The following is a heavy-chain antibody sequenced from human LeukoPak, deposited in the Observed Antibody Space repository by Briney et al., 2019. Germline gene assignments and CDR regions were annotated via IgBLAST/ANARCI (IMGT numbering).Heavy chain of an antibody. D-gene: IGHD2-15*01. J-gene: IGHJ4*02. CDR1: GGTFSSYA. Sequence: SVKVSCKASGGTFSSYAISWVRQAPGQGLEWMGRIIPIFGTANYAQKFQGRVTITTDESTSTAYMELSSLRSEDTAVYYCARDPLECSGGSCSAYWGQGTLVTVSS. V-gene: IGHV1-69*05. CDR2: IIPIFGTA. CDR3: ARDPLECSGGSCSAY.